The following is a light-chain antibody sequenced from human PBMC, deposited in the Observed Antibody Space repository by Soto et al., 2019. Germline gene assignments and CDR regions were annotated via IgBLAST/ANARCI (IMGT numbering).Light chain of an antibody. V-gene: IGKV3-20*01. J-gene: IGKJ1*01. CDR2: GTS. Sequence: EIVVTQSPGTLSLSPGERATLSCRASQSVSSSYLAWYQQKPGQAPRLLIYGTSKRATGIPDRFSGSGSGTDFTLTISRLEPEDFAVYYCQQYDRSPWTFGQGTKVEIK. CDR3: QQYDRSPWT. CDR1: QSVSSSY.